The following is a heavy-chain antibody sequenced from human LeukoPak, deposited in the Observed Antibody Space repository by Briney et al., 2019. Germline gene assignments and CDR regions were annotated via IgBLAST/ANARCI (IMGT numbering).Heavy chain of an antibody. D-gene: IGHD2-15*01. J-gene: IGHJ4*02. CDR2: FHYSGST. V-gene: IGHV4-59*08. CDR1: GASVSNYY. Sequence: SETLSLTCRVSGASVSNYYWSWIRQSPGKGLEWIGFFHYSGSTNYNPSLTSRVTTSIDTSMTQLSLTLVSVTAADTAVYFCARHHDGGPKLRLDFWGLGVLVTVSS. CDR3: ARHHDGGPKLRLDF.